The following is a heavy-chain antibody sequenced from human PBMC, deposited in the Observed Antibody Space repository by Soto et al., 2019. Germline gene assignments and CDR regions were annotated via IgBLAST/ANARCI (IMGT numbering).Heavy chain of an antibody. V-gene: IGHV1-18*01. CDR3: AREGASGRGGLDY. CDR2: INTYNGNT. J-gene: IGHJ4*02. CDR1: GYTFTSYG. Sequence: QVQLVQSGAEVKKPGASVKVSCKSSGYTFTSYGISWVRQAPGQGLEWMGWINTYNGNTNYAQKLQGRVTMTTDTPTRTAYMERRSLRSADTAVYYCAREGASGRGGLDYWGQGTLVTVSS. D-gene: IGHD6-19*01.